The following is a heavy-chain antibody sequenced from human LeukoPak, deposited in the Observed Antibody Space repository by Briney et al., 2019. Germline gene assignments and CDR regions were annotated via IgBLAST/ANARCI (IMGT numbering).Heavy chain of an antibody. D-gene: IGHD6-19*01. Sequence: GGSLRLSCAASGFTFSSYAMNWVRQAPGKGLEWVSVICYDGSNKYYADSVKGRFTISRDNSKNTLYLQMNSLRAEDTAVYYCAKEAEEQWLEGYFDLWGRGTLVTVSS. J-gene: IGHJ4*02. CDR1: GFTFSSYA. CDR2: ICYDGSNK. CDR3: AKEAEEQWLEGYFDL. V-gene: IGHV3-30*18.